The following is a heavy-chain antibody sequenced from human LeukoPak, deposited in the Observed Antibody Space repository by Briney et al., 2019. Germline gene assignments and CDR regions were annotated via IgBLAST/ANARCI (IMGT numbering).Heavy chain of an antibody. D-gene: IGHD5-24*01. J-gene: IGHJ4*02. V-gene: IGHV4-59*01. Sequence: SETLSLTCTVSGGPISSYYGSGIRQPPGKGLEWIGYIYYSGSTNYNPSLKSRVTISVDTSKNQFSLKLSPVTAADTAVYYCARVDRRDGYNSLLVYWGQGTLVTVSS. CDR1: GGPISSYY. CDR3: ARVDRRDGYNSLLVY. CDR2: IYYSGST.